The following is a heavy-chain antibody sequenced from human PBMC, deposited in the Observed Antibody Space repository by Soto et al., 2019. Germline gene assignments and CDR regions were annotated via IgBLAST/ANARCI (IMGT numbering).Heavy chain of an antibody. CDR1: GFSVHKGMYY. CDR3: ARNSRGYIYGYYFDS. D-gene: IGHD5-18*01. Sequence: SETLSLTCPFSGFSVHKGMYYLRWLRPPPGKGLEWIGYIYYTGTTNYNPSLKSHVTISVDTSKNQFSLKVKSVSAADTAVYFCARNSRGYIYGYYFDSWGQGTRVTVSA. V-gene: IGHV4-61*01. J-gene: IGHJ4*02. CDR2: IYYTGTT.